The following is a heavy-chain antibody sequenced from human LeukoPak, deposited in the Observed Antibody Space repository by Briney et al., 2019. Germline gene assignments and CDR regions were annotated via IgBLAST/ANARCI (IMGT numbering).Heavy chain of an antibody. J-gene: IGHJ4*02. CDR1: GFTFSDYY. Sequence: PGGSLRLSCADSGFTFSDYYMSGIRQAPGKGLELLSYISRSGSTIYYADSVKGRFTISRDNAKNSLYLQMNSLRAEDTAVYCCESHSSSGEFDYWGQGTLVTVSS. CDR3: ESHSSSGEFDY. D-gene: IGHD6-6*01. V-gene: IGHV3-11*01. CDR2: ISRSGSTI.